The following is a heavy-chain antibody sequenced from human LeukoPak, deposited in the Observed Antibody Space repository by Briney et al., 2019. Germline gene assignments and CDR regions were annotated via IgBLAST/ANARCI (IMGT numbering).Heavy chain of an antibody. V-gene: IGHV3-11*01. D-gene: IGHD4-17*01. Sequence: GGSLRLSCAASGFTFSDYYMSWIRQAPGKGLEWVSYISSSGSTIYYADSVKGRFTISRDNAKNSLYLQMNSLRAEDTAVYYCAKDVDYGDYWYFDYWGQGTLVTVSS. CDR3: AKDVDYGDYWYFDY. J-gene: IGHJ4*02. CDR1: GFTFSDYY. CDR2: ISSSGSTI.